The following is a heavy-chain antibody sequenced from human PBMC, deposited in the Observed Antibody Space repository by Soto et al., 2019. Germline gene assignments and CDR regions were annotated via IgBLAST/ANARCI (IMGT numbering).Heavy chain of an antibody. V-gene: IGHV4-59*01. Sequence: QVQLQESGPGLVKPSETLSLTCTVSGGSISSYYWSWIRQPPGKGLEWIGYIYYSGSTNYNPSLKSRVTISVDTSKNQFSLKLSSVTAADTAVYYCARSYSNYPIGWFDPWGQGTLVTVSS. CDR2: IYYSGST. D-gene: IGHD4-4*01. CDR3: ARSYSNYPIGWFDP. CDR1: GGSISSYY. J-gene: IGHJ5*02.